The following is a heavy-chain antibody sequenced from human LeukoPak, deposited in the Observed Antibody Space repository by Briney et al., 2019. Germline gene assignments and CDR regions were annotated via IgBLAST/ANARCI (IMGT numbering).Heavy chain of an antibody. CDR3: ARSESSVASRYYDFWSGYYNYYYYGMDV. Sequence: PGGSLRLSCAASGFTFSSYSMNWVRQAPGKGLEWVSSISSSSGYIYYADSVKGRFTISRDNAKNSLYLQMNSLRAEDTAVYYCARSESSVASRYYDFWSGYYNYYYYGMDVWGQGTTVTVSS. J-gene: IGHJ6*02. V-gene: IGHV3-21*01. CDR2: ISSSSGYI. D-gene: IGHD3-3*01. CDR1: GFTFSSYS.